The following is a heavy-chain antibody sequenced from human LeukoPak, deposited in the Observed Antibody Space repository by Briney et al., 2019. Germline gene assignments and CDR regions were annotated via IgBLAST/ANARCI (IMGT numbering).Heavy chain of an antibody. CDR2: INHSGST. CDR3: ARGQVVVVVAATQLYNWFDP. D-gene: IGHD2-15*01. V-gene: IGHV4-34*01. J-gene: IGHJ5*02. CDR1: GGSFSGYY. Sequence: SETLSLTCAVYGGSFSGYYWSWIRQPPGKGLEWIGEINHSGSTNYNPSLKSRVTISIDTSKNQFSLKLSSVTAADTAVYYCARGQVVVVVAATQLYNWFDPWGQGTLVTVSS.